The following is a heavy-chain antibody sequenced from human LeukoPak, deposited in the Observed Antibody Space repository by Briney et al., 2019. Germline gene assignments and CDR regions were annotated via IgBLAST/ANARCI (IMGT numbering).Heavy chain of an antibody. Sequence: GGSLKVSCKASGGTFSSYAMSWVRQAPGKGLEWLGRIIPIVGTANYAQNFKGRVTITADKSTSTAYMELNSLRSEDTAVYYCAREGGYSSGWVDYWGQGTLVTVSS. D-gene: IGHD6-19*01. J-gene: IGHJ4*02. CDR2: IIPIVGTA. V-gene: IGHV1-69*04. CDR1: GGTFSSYA. CDR3: AREGGYSSGWVDY.